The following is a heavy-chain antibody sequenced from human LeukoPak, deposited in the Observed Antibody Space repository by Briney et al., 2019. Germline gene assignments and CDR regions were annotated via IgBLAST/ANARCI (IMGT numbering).Heavy chain of an antibody. CDR3: ARGSTYVWGSYRPLDAFDI. Sequence: RASVKVSCKTPGYTFTGYYIHWVRQAPGQGLEWMGWVNPNSGNTGYAQKFQGRVTMTRNTSISTAYMELSSLRSEDTVVYYCARGSTYVWGSYRPLDAFDIWGQGTMVTVSS. CDR2: VNPNSGNT. CDR1: GYTFTGYY. V-gene: IGHV1-8*02. D-gene: IGHD3-16*02. J-gene: IGHJ3*02.